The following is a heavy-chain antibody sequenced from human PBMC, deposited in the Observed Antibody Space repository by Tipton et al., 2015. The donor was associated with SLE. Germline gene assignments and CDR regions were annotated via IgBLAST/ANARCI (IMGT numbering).Heavy chain of an antibody. CDR1: GGSIRNYY. D-gene: IGHD6-19*01. CDR3: ARDHPVAGPFDY. CDR2: IYTSGST. Sequence: LRLSCTVSGGSIRNYYWSWIRQPAGKGLEWIGRIYTSGSTNYNPPLKSRVTMSVDTSKNQFSLKLSSVNAADPAVYYCARDHPVAGPFDYWGQGTLVTVSS. V-gene: IGHV4-4*07. J-gene: IGHJ4*02.